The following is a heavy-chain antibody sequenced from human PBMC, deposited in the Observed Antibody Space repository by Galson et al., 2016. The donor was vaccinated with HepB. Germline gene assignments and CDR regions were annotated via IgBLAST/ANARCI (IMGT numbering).Heavy chain of an antibody. D-gene: IGHD3-10*01. CDR3: ARFQFTVIRGIVNSWLDP. J-gene: IGHJ5*02. CDR2: IIPILGRI. Sequence: SVKVSCKASGGTPTTYPISWVRQASGQGLEWMGGIIPILGRIDYAQRLKGRLTIAADESTGTVYMQLSSLRSEDTAVYFCARFQFTVIRGIVNSWLDPWGQGTLVPVSS. V-gene: IGHV1-69*10. CDR1: GGTPTTYP.